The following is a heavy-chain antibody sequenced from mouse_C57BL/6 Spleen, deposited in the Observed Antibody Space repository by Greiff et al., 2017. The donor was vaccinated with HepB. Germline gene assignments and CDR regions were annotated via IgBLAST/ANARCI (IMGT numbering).Heavy chain of an antibody. J-gene: IGHJ2*01. Sequence: QVQLQQPGAELVMPGASVKLSCKASGYTFTSYWMHWVKQRPGQGLEWIGEIDPSDSYTNYNQKFKGKSTLTVDKSSSTAYMQLSSLTSDDSAVYYCARSRYDYFDYWGQGTTLTVSS. V-gene: IGHV1-69*01. CDR3: ARSRYDYFDY. D-gene: IGHD1-1*01. CDR2: IDPSDSYT. CDR1: GYTFTSYW.